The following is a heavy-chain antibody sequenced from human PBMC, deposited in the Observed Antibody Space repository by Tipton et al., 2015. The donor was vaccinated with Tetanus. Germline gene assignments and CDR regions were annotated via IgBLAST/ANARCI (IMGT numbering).Heavy chain of an antibody. Sequence: TLSLTCTVSGGSISTYYWSWIRQPPGKGLEWIGYIYYRGSTNYYPSLKSRVTMSVDTSKNQFSLNLSSVTAADTAVYYCARRPHYSGYYIRAFDIWGQGTMVSVSS. J-gene: IGHJ3*02. CDR3: ARRPHYSGYYIRAFDI. CDR1: GGSISTYY. D-gene: IGHD3-22*01. CDR2: IYYRGST. V-gene: IGHV4-59*01.